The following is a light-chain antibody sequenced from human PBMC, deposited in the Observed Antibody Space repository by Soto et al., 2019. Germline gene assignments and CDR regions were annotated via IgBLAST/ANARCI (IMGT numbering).Light chain of an antibody. CDR3: QQYNSYLRT. Sequence: DIQMTQSPSTLSASVGDLVTITCRASQFISTWLAWYQQKPGKAPKLLIYKASSLESGVPSRFSGSGSGTEFTLTISSLQPDDFATYYCQQYNSYLRTFGQGTKVEIK. J-gene: IGKJ1*01. CDR1: QFISTW. CDR2: KAS. V-gene: IGKV1-5*03.